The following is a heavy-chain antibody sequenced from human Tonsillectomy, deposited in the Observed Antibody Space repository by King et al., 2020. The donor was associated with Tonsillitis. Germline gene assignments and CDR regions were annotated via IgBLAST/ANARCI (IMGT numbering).Heavy chain of an antibody. CDR1: GGSFSAYY. CDR2: INHSGST. CDR3: ARGGYYYDSSGQLDAFDM. V-gene: IGHV4-34*01. D-gene: IGHD3-22*01. Sequence: HVQLTQWGAGLLKPSETLSLTCAVYGGSFSAYYWSWLRQPPGGGLDWIGEINHSGSTHYNPSLKSRVTISVDTSKNQFSLKLTSVTAADTAVYYCARGGYYYDSSGQLDAFDMWGQGTMVTVSS. J-gene: IGHJ3*02.